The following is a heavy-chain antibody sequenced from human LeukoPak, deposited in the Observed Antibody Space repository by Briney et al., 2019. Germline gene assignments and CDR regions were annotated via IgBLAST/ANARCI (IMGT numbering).Heavy chain of an antibody. CDR1: GFTFSSYE. Sequence: PGRSLRLSCAASGFTFSSYEMNWVRQAPGKGLEWVASMNQDGSEIHYVDSVKGRFTISRDNAKNTLYLQMNSLRAEDTAVYYCAELGITMIGGVWGKGTTVTISS. J-gene: IGHJ6*04. V-gene: IGHV3-7*01. D-gene: IGHD3-10*02. CDR3: AELGITMIGGV. CDR2: MNQDGSEI.